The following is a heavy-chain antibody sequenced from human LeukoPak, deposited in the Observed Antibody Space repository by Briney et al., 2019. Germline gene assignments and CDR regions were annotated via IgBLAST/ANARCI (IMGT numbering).Heavy chain of an antibody. J-gene: IGHJ3*02. V-gene: IGHV1-18*01. CDR3: ASLKNYYDSSGYLVTDAFDI. Sequence: ASVKVSCKASGYTFTSYGISWVRQAPGQGLEWMGWISPYNSNTYYAQNLQGRVTMTTDTSTSTTYMELRSLRSDDTAVYYCASLKNYYDSSGYLVTDAFDIWGQGTMVTVSS. CDR2: ISPYNSNT. D-gene: IGHD3-22*01. CDR1: GYTFTSYG.